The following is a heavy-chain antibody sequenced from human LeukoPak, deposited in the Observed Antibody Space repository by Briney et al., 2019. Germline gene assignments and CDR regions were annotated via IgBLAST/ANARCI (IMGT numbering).Heavy chain of an antibody. J-gene: IGHJ3*02. Sequence: PGGSLRLSCAASGFTFSSYAMSWVRQAPGKGLEWVSAISGSGGSTYYADSVKGRFTISRDNSKNTLYLQMNSLRAEDTAVYYCAKRGQAVTTRGGAFDIWGQGTMVTVSS. CDR3: AKRGQAVTTRGGAFDI. V-gene: IGHV3-23*01. D-gene: IGHD4-17*01. CDR2: ISGSGGST. CDR1: GFTFSSYA.